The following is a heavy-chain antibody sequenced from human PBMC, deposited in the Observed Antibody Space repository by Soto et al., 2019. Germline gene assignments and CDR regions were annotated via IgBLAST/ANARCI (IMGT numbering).Heavy chain of an antibody. CDR3: ARVSYSGSYAQYYYYGMDV. CDR2: ISYDGSNK. V-gene: IGHV3-30-3*01. D-gene: IGHD1-26*01. J-gene: IGHJ6*02. Sequence: GGSLRLSCAASGFTFSSYAMHWVRQAPGKGLEWVAVISYDGSNKYYADSVKGRLTISRDNSKNTLYLQMNSLRAEDTAVYYCARVSYSGSYAQYYYYGMDVWGQGTTVTVSS. CDR1: GFTFSSYA.